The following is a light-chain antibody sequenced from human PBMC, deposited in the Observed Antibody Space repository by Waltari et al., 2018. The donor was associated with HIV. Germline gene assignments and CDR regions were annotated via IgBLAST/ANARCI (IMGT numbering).Light chain of an antibody. Sequence: DIQMTQSPSSLSASVGDRVTITCRASQSISSYLNWYQHKPGKAPKLLISAASSLQSGVPSRFSGSGSETDFTLTISSLQPEDFASYYCQQSYTTPLYSFGQGTKLEIK. CDR3: QQSYTTPLYS. CDR2: AAS. J-gene: IGKJ2*03. V-gene: IGKV1-39*01. CDR1: QSISSY.